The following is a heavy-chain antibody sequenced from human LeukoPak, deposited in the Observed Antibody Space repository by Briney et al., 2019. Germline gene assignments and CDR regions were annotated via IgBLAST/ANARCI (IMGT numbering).Heavy chain of an antibody. CDR2: IDQDGSEK. CDR1: GFTFSSYW. CDR3: ARDIPRGARYLDL. V-gene: IGHV3-7*01. J-gene: IGHJ5*02. D-gene: IGHD1-14*01. Sequence: GGSLRLSCAASGFTFSSYWMAWVRQAPGKGLEWVANIDQDGSEKNYVDSVKGRFTISRDNGKNSLYLQMNSLRVGDTAVYYCARDIPRGARYLDLWGQGALVTVSS.